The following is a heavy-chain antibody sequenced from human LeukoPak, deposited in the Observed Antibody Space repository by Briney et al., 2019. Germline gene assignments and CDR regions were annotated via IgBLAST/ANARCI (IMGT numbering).Heavy chain of an antibody. CDR2: ISYDGTKE. D-gene: IGHD3-9*01. CDR3: AKDRSPSIIQYFDWLLDN. V-gene: IGHV3-30*18. Sequence: GGSLRLSCAASGFTFNSYGMYWVRQAPGRGLEWVAIISYDGTKEYYADSVKGRFTISRNNPENTLYLQMSGLRADDTAVYYCAKDRSPSIIQYFDWLLDNWGRGTLVTVSS. CDR1: GFTFNSYG. J-gene: IGHJ4*02.